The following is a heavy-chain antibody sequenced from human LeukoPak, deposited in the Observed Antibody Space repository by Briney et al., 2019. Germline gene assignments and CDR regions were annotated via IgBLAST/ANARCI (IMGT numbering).Heavy chain of an antibody. D-gene: IGHD3-22*01. V-gene: IGHV3-53*01. Sequence: GGSLRLSCAASGFTVSSNYMSWVRQAPGKGLEWVSVMYSGGTTYYADSVKGRFTISRDDSKNTLFLQMTSLRADDTDVYYCARMLISSGYYIDSWGQGTLVTVSS. CDR1: GFTVSSNY. CDR2: MYSGGTT. CDR3: ARMLISSGYYIDS. J-gene: IGHJ4*02.